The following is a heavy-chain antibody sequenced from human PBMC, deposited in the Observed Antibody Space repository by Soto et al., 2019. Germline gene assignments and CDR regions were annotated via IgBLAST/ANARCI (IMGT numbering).Heavy chain of an antibody. Sequence: VKVSCKASGGTFSSYAISWVRQAPGQGLEWMGGIIPIFGTANYAQKFQGRVTITADESTSTAYMELSSLRSEDTAVYYCAREVGAATNWFDPWGQGTLVTVSS. CDR3: AREVGAATNWFDP. CDR2: IIPIFGTA. V-gene: IGHV1-69*13. D-gene: IGHD1-26*01. J-gene: IGHJ5*02. CDR1: GGTFSSYA.